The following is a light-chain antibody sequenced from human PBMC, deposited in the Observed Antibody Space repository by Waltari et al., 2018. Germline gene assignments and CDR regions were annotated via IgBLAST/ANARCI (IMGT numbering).Light chain of an antibody. CDR3: QQYGSSL. CDR2: GAS. Sequence: CRASQSVSSSYLAWYQQKPGQAPRLLIYGASSRATGIPDRFSGSGSGTDFTLTISRLEPEDFAVYYCQQYGSSLFGQGTRLEIK. CDR1: QSVSSSY. J-gene: IGKJ5*01. V-gene: IGKV3-20*01.